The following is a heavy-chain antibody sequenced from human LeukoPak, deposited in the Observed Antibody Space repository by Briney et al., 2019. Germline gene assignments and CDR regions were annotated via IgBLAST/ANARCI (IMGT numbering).Heavy chain of an antibody. Sequence: PGGSLRLSCAASGISFSTHAMTWVRQAPGKGLEWVSGISGSGGTTNYADSVKGRFTISRDNSKNTLYLQMNSLRAEDTAVYYCAKDENHFWSGYYSNYFDPWGQGTLVTASS. J-gene: IGHJ5*02. CDR3: AKDENHFWSGYYSNYFDP. CDR1: GISFSTHA. D-gene: IGHD3-3*02. CDR2: ISGSGGTT. V-gene: IGHV3-23*01.